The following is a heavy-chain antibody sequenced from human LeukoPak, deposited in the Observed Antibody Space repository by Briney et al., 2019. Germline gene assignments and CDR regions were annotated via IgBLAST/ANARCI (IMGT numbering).Heavy chain of an antibody. CDR2: INHSGST. CDR1: GGSFSGYY. D-gene: IGHD3-16*01. V-gene: IGHV4-34*01. CDR3: ARGLAKLTTGGGRPSVGDY. J-gene: IGHJ4*02. Sequence: PSETLSLTCAVYGGSFSGYYWSWNRQPPGKGLEWIGEINHSGSTNYNPSLKSRVTISVDTSKNQFSLKLSSVTAADTAVYYCARGLAKLTTGGGRPSVGDYWGQGTLVTVSS.